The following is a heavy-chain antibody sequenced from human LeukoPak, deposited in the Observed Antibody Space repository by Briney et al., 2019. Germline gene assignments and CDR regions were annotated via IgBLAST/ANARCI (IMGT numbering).Heavy chain of an antibody. D-gene: IGHD1-7*01. CDR3: ARHVVEVWNYAPYGMDV. CDR1: GGSISNRSYY. Sequence: SETLSLTCSVSGGSISNRSYYWGWIRQPPGKGLEWIGCINYSGSTYYNPSLKSRVTMSVDTSNDQFSLKLSSVTAADTAVYYCARHVVEVWNYAPYGMDVWGQGTTVTVSS. V-gene: IGHV4-39*01. J-gene: IGHJ6*02. CDR2: INYSGST.